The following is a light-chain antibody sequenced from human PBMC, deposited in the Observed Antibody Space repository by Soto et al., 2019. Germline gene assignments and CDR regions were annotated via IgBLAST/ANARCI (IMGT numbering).Light chain of an antibody. J-gene: IGLJ1*01. CDR2: DVS. CDR1: SSDVGVYNY. CDR3: CSYVGSYTFV. V-gene: IGLV2-11*01. Sequence: QSALTQPRSVSGSPGQSVTISCTRTSSDVGVYNYVSWYQQYPGKAPKIMIYDVSKRPSGVPDRFSGSKSDNTASLTISGLQAEDEADYYCCSYVGSYTFVFGIGTKLTVL.